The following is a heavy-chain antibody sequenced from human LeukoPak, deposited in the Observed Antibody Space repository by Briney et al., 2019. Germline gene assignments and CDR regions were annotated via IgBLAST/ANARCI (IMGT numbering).Heavy chain of an antibody. J-gene: IGHJ5*02. CDR3: ARVFRGGGGYYSEVQNRNNWFDP. Sequence: GASVKVSCKASGYTFTGYYMHWVRQAPGQGLEWMGWINPNSGGTNYAQKFQGRVTMTRDTSISTAYMELSRLRSDDTAVYYCARVFRGGGGYYSEVQNRNNWFDPWGQGTLVTVSS. V-gene: IGHV1-2*02. D-gene: IGHD3-22*01. CDR1: GYTFTGYY. CDR2: INPNSGGT.